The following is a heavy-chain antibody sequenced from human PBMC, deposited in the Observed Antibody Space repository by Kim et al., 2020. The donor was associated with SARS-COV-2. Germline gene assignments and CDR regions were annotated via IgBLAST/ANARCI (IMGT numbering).Heavy chain of an antibody. Sequence: GGSLRLSCAASGFTFSTYAMHWVRQAPGKGLEWVAVISDDGSNRYYADSVKGRFTISRDNSKNTLYLQMNSLRAEDTAVYYCARSTGGRYYGYFEYWGQGNLVT. CDR3: ARSTGGRYYGYFEY. J-gene: IGHJ4*03. CDR1: GFTFSTYA. D-gene: IGHD1-26*01. V-gene: IGHV3-30*04. CDR2: ISDDGSNR.